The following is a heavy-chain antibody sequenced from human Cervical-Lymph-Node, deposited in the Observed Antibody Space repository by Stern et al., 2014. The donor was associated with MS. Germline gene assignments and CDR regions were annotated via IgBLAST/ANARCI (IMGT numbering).Heavy chain of an antibody. V-gene: IGHV3-30-3*01. J-gene: IGHJ2*01. D-gene: IGHD5-18*01. Sequence: VQLVESGGGMVQPGRSLRLSCAASGFTFSSYAMHWVRQAPGKGLEWVAGISSDGSNKYYADTVKGRFTISRDNSKNTLYLQMNSLRAEDTAVYYCARDGQREYSYGYSAWYFDLWGRGTLVTVSS. CDR1: GFTFSSYA. CDR3: ARDGQREYSYGYSAWYFDL. CDR2: ISSDGSNK.